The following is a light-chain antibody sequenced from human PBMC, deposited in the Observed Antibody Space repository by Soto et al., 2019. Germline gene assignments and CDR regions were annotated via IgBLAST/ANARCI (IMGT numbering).Light chain of an antibody. CDR3: TSYTSSSTLYV. Sequence: QSVLTQPASVSGSPCQSNTISHTGTSGHVGGYNYVCWYRKHPGKAPKLRIYEVCNRHSGDSHRFSVSKSGNTDSLTISWLQAYDEADYCGTSYTSSSTLYVFGTRTKVTVL. CDR2: EVC. CDR1: SGHVGGYNY. V-gene: IGLV2-14*01. J-gene: IGLJ1*01.